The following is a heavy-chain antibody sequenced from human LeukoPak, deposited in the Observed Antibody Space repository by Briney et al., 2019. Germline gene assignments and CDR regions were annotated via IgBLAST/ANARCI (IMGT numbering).Heavy chain of an antibody. CDR1: GFTFSNFT. CDR3: ARGEYQLPQQ. Sequence: GGSLGLSCAASGFTFSNFTMSWVRQAPGKGLEWVANIKQDGSEKYYVDSVKGRFTISIDNAKNSLFLQMNSLRAEDTAVYYCARGEYQLPQQWGQGTLVTVSS. D-gene: IGHD2-2*01. J-gene: IGHJ4*02. V-gene: IGHV3-7*01. CDR2: IKQDGSEK.